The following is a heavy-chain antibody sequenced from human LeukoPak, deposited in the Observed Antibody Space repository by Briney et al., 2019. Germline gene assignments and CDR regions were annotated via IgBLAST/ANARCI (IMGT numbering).Heavy chain of an antibody. D-gene: IGHD2-2*01. V-gene: IGHV1-18*01. Sequence: GASVKVSCKTSGYTFTTYGISGVRQAPGQGLEWMGGISAYNGHTNYAQKLQGRVTMTTDTSTSTAYMELRSLRSDDTAVYYCARARYCSRTSCYSEEYWGQGTLVTVSS. CDR3: ARARYCSRTSCYSEEY. J-gene: IGHJ4*02. CDR1: GYTFTTYG. CDR2: ISAYNGHT.